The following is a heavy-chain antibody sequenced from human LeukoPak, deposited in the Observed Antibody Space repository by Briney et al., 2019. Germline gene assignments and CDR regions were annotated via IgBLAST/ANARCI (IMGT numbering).Heavy chain of an antibody. J-gene: IGHJ4*02. CDR1: GFTVSSNY. D-gene: IGHD3-22*01. CDR2: IYSGGTT. V-gene: IGHV3-53*01. CDR3: ARMLISSGYYVDF. Sequence: GGSLRLSCAASGFTVSSNYMSWVRQAPGKGLEWVSVIYSGGTTYYADSVKGRFTISRDSSRNTLFLQMNSLRAEDTAIYYCARMLISSGYYVDFWGQGTLATVSS.